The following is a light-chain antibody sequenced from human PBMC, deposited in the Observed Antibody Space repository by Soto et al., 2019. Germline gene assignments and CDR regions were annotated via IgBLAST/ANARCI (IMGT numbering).Light chain of an antibody. V-gene: IGKV1-39*01. CDR2: AAS. CDR1: QSINNS. CDR3: HQTYIAPAT. J-gene: IGKJ1*01. Sequence: DIQMTQSPSSLSASVGDRVTITCRASQSINNSLSWFQQKPGQAPKLLIYAASSLQSGVPSRFSGSGSGTDFILTIDSLQPEDFATYFCHQTYIAPATFGQGTKVGVK.